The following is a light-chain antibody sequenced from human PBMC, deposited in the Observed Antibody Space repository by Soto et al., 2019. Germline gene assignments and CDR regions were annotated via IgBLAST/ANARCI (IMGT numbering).Light chain of an antibody. CDR1: QSLNTR. CDR2: GAS. J-gene: IGKJ1*01. CDR3: QHYHRNMWS. V-gene: IGKV1-5*01. Sequence: DIQLTQSPSFLSASVGDRVTITCRASQSLNTRLAWYQQKPGKAPKLLIFGASNLESGVPSRFSGSGSGTEFTLTIATLQPDDFATYFCQHYHRNMWSFGPGTKVDIK.